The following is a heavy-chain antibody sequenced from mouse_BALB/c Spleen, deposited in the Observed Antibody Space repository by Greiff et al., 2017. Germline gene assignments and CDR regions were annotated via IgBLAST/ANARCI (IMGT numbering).Heavy chain of an antibody. V-gene: IGHV1-4*01. CDR3: ARGGFITTVNWYFDV. CDR2: INPSSGYT. J-gene: IGHJ1*01. Sequence: VQLQQSGAELARPGASVKMSCKASGYTFTSYTMHWVKQRPGQGLEWIGYINPSSGYTNYNQKFKDKATLTADKSSSTAYMQLSSLTSEDSAVYYCARGGFITTVNWYFDVWGAGTTVTVSS. D-gene: IGHD1-1*01. CDR1: GYTFTSYT.